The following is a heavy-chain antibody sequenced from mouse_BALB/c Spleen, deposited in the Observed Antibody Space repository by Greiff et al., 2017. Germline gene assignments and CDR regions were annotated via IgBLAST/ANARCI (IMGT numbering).Heavy chain of an antibody. CDR1: GYTFTSYW. CDR2: INPSTGYT. J-gene: IGHJ2*01. V-gene: IGHV1-7*01. Sequence: QVQLQQSGAELAKPGASVKMSCKASGYTFTSYWMHWVKQRPGQGLEWIGYINPSTGYTEYNQKFKDKATLTADKSSSTAYMQLSSLTSEDSAVYYCARYWDEDYWGQGTTLTVSS. CDR3: ARYWDEDY. D-gene: IGHD4-1*01.